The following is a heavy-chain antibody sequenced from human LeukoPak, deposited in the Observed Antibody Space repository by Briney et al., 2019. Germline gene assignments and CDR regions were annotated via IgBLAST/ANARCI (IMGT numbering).Heavy chain of an antibody. J-gene: IGHJ4*02. D-gene: IGHD6-13*01. CDR3: ARGPLGSSSWYFLDPYFDY. CDR1: GYTFTSYY. V-gene: IGHV1-46*01. Sequence: ASMKVSCKASGYTFTSYYMHWVRQAPGQGLEWMGIINPSGGSTSYAQNFQGRVTMTRDTSTSTVYMELSSLRSEDTAVYYCARGPLGSSSWYFLDPYFDYWGQGTLVTVSS. CDR2: INPSGGST.